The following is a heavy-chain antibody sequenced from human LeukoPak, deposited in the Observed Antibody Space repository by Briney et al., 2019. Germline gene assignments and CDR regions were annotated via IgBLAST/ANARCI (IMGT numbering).Heavy chain of an antibody. V-gene: IGHV3-23*01. Sequence: PGGSLRLSCVASGFTFSSYAMSWVRQAPGKGLEWVSCISGSDGSTYSADSAKGRFTISRDNFKNTLYLQMNSLRAEDTAVYYCAKLRDVSRILTAGFDYWGQGTLVTVSS. CDR2: ISGSDGST. J-gene: IGHJ4*02. CDR1: GFTFSSYA. D-gene: IGHD6-13*01. CDR3: AKLRDVSRILTAGFDY.